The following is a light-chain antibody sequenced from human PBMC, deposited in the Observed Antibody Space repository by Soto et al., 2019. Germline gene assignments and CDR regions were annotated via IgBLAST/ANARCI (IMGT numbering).Light chain of an antibody. CDR3: QQYKGYPWT. V-gene: IGKV1-5*01. CDR1: ESINIW. J-gene: IGKJ1*01. Sequence: DIPMTQSPSTLSASVGDRVTITCRASESINIWVAWYQQKPGKAPRFLIYDASSLESGVPSRFSGSGYETEFTLTITSLQPDDFATYYCQQYKGYPWTFGQGTKVEIK. CDR2: DAS.